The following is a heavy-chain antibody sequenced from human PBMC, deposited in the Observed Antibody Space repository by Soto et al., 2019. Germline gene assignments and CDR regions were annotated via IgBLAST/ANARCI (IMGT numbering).Heavy chain of an antibody. CDR3: GSGVEGLGRTRGWPDYAFDV. D-gene: IGHD5-12*01. J-gene: IGHJ3*01. Sequence: QVQLVQSGAAVRKPGSSVKVSCKASGGTFTKYAITWVRQAPRQGMEWMGGIVPLPGTTNYARTFRGRVTMSADESTCTAYLEPSSLRSEHTAVYYCGSGVEGLGRTRGWPDYAFDVWGQGPMVIASS. V-gene: IGHV1-69*01. CDR2: IVPLPGTT. CDR1: GGTFTKYA.